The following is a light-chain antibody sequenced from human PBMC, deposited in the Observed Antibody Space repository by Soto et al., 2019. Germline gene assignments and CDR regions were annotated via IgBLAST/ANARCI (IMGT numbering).Light chain of an antibody. Sequence: GMLLSPVTLTVAPGGRATLSSRASQSISYTLAWYQQKPGPAPRLLIHGASTRAPGFPARFSGSGSGTDFPITICRLPSEAFAVYYCQHYTTSPWTFGQGTKVDIK. CDR1: QSISYT. CDR3: QHYTTSPWT. V-gene: IGKV3-15*01. CDR2: GAS. J-gene: IGKJ1*01.